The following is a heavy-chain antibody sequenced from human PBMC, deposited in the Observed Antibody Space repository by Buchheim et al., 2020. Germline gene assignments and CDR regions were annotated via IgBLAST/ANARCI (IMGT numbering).Heavy chain of an antibody. CDR1: GFTFSSYG. V-gene: IGHV3-33*01. CDR2: IWYDGSNK. CDR3: ARPTFGELLSYFDY. D-gene: IGHD3-10*01. J-gene: IGHJ4*02. Sequence: QVQLVESGGGVVQPGRSLRLSCAASGFTFSSYGMHWVRQAPGKGLEWVAVIWYDGSNKYYADSVKGRFTISRDNSKNTLYLQMNSLRAEDTAVYYCARPTFGELLSYFDYWGQGTL.